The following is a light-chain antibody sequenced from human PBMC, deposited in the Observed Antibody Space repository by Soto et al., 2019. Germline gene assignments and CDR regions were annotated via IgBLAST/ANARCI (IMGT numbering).Light chain of an antibody. Sequence: DIPMTQSPSSLSASVGARVTITCRASQRISSYLNWYQQKPGKAPKLLIYAASSLQRGVPSRFSGSGSGTDFTLTISRLQPEDGATYYSQQSYSTPTFGQGTKLEIK. CDR1: QRISSY. CDR2: AAS. V-gene: IGKV1-39*01. J-gene: IGKJ2*01. CDR3: QQSYSTPT.